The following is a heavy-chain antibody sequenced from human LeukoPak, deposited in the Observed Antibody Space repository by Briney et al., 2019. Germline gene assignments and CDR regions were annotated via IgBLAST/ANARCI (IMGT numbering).Heavy chain of an antibody. CDR2: IYSGGST. J-gene: IGHJ1*01. CDR3: ARGVSPQYFQH. CDR1: GFTVSSNY. D-gene: IGHD3-16*02. V-gene: IGHV3-66*01. Sequence: GGSLRLSCAASGFTVSSNYMSWVRQASGKGLEWVSVIYSGGSTYYADSVKGRFTISRDNSKNTLYLQMNSLRAEDTAVYYCARGVSPQYFQHWGQGTLVTVSS.